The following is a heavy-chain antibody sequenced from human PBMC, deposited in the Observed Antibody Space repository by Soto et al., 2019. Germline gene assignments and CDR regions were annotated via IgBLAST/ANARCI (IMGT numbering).Heavy chain of an antibody. J-gene: IGHJ4*02. CDR1: GGSFSGYY. CDR2: INHSGST. V-gene: IGHV4-34*01. Sequence: AETLPLTCAVYGGSFSGYYWTWIRQPPVTGLEWIGEINHSGSTNYNPSLKSRVTISVDTSKNQFSLKLTSVTAADTAVYYCARDKITGRFDYWGQGTLVTVSS. CDR3: ARDKITGRFDY. D-gene: IGHD2-8*02.